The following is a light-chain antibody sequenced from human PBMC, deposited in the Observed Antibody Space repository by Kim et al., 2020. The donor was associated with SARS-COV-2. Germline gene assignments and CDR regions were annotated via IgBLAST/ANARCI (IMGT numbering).Light chain of an antibody. Sequence: DILMTQSPATLSVSPGERATLSCRANQSVSTNLAWYQQKPGQAPSLLLYGASIRASGIPARFSGSGSGTEFTLTISSLQSEDFAVYYCQQYNNWPLWTFGQGTKVDIK. CDR1: QSVSTN. J-gene: IGKJ1*01. V-gene: IGKV3-15*01. CDR2: GAS. CDR3: QQYNNWPLWT.